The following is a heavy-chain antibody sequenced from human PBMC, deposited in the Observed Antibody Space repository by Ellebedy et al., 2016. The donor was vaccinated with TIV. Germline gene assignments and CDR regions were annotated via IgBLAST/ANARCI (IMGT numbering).Heavy chain of an antibody. CDR2: MYYSGSA. J-gene: IGHJ4*02. CDR1: GASTDSYF. D-gene: IGHD6-19*01. Sequence: MPSETLSLTCSVSGASTDSYFWSWIRQPPGKGLQWIGYMYYSGSANYNPSLESRVTISIDTSKNQVSLKLSSVTAADTAVYYCARVPYSSGWYFDYWGQGTLVTVFS. V-gene: IGHV4-59*08. CDR3: ARVPYSSGWYFDY.